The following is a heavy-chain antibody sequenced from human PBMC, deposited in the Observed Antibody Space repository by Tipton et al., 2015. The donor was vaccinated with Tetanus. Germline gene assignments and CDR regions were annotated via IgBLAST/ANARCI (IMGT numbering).Heavy chain of an antibody. CDR2: IYYSGST. CDR1: GGSISSSSYY. D-gene: IGHD2-2*01. CDR3: ARIHDVVVPAAYYFDY. Sequence: TLSLTCTVSGGSISSSSYYWGWIRQPPGKGLEWIGSIYYSGSTYYNPSLKSRVTISVDTSKNQFSLKLSSVTAADTAVYYCARIHDVVVPAAYYFDYWGQGTLVTVPS. V-gene: IGHV4-39*01. J-gene: IGHJ4*02.